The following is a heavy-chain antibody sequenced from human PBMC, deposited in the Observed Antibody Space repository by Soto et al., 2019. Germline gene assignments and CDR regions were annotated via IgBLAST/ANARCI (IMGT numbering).Heavy chain of an antibody. J-gene: IGHJ5*02. D-gene: IGHD3-16*01. V-gene: IGHV4-59*01. Sequence: ETLSLTCTVSGGSISSYYWSWIRQPPGKGLEWIGYIYYSGSTNYNPSLKSRVTISVDTSKNQFSLKLSSVTAADTAVYYCARGYYDYIWGSYTAINWFDPWGQGTLVTVSS. CDR3: ARGYYDYIWGSYTAINWFDP. CDR1: GGSISSYY. CDR2: IYYSGST.